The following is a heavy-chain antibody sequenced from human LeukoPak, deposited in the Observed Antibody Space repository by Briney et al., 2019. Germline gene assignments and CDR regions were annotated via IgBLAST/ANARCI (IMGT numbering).Heavy chain of an antibody. CDR2: ISGSGGST. J-gene: IGHJ4*02. D-gene: IGHD2-2*01. CDR1: GFTFSSYA. V-gene: IGHV3-23*01. CDR3: ARGDCSITTCPADY. Sequence: HPGGSLRLSCAASGFTFSSYAMSWVRQAPGKGLEWVSAISGSGGSTYYADSVKGRFTISRDNAKNTLYLQMNSLRAEDTSVYYCARGDCSITTCPADYWGRGTLVTVSS.